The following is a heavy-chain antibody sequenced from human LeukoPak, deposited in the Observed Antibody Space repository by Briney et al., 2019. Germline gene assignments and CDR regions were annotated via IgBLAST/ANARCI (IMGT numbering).Heavy chain of an antibody. Sequence: GGSLRLSCAASGFTFSSYAMSWVRQAPGKGLEWVSAISGSGGSTYYADSVKGRFTISRDNSKNTLYLQMNSLRAEDTAVYYCATAPHYGSGSYGAGFAWFDPWGQGTLVTVSS. J-gene: IGHJ5*02. CDR2: ISGSGGST. CDR1: GFTFSSYA. D-gene: IGHD3-10*01. CDR3: ATAPHYGSGSYGAGFAWFDP. V-gene: IGHV3-23*01.